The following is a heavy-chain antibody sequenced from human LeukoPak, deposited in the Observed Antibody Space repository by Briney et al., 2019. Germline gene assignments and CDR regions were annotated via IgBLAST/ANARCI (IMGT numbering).Heavy chain of an antibody. Sequence: SETLSLTCAVYGGPFSDHSWIWIRQPPGKGMEWSGEVNHGGSTTYNPTRTSRVTISVDTSKNQFSLNLRSVTAADTAVYYCSRGGRGVPTARRFKFGGCFDPWGPGTLVTASS. CDR1: GGPFSDHS. V-gene: IGHV4-34*01. J-gene: IGHJ5*02. CDR2: VNHGGST. CDR3: SRGGRGVPTARRFKFGGCFDP. D-gene: IGHD2-2*01.